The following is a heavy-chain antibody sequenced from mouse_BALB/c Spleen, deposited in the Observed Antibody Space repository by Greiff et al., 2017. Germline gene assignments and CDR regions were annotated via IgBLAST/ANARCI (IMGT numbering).Heavy chain of an antibody. V-gene: IGHV1S81*02. D-gene: IGHD1-1*01. Sequence: QVQLQQSGAELVKPGASVKLSCKASGYTFTSYYVYWVKQRPGQGLEWIGEINPSNGDTNFNEKFKSKATLTVDKSSSTAYMQLSSLTSEDSAVYCCTGSCYYGSSPFAYWGRGTLVTVSA. CDR1: GYTFTSYY. J-gene: IGHJ3*01. CDR2: INPSNGDT. CDR3: TGSCYYGSSPFAY.